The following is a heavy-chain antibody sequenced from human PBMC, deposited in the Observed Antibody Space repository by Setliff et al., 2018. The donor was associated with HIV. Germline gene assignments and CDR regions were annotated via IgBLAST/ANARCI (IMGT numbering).Heavy chain of an antibody. CDR2: INGDESST. CDR1: GFTFTDYW. V-gene: IGHV3-74*01. J-gene: IGHJ4*02. CDR3: AREDSSWYGSLDY. D-gene: IGHD6-13*01. Sequence: GGSLRLSCAASGFTFTDYWMHWVRQAPGKGLVWVSRINGDESSTTYADSVKGRFTISRDNSKNTVYLQMNSLRAEDMAIYYCAREDSSWYGSLDYWGQGTPVTVSS.